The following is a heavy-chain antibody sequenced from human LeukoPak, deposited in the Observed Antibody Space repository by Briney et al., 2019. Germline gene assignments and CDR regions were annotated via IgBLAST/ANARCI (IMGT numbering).Heavy chain of an antibody. CDR3: ARDQGDYGDYVERVHSYNWFDP. V-gene: IGHV4-59*01. CDR2: IYYSGST. D-gene: IGHD4-17*01. CDR1: GGSISSYY. J-gene: IGHJ5*02. Sequence: SETLSLTCTVSGGSISSYYWSWIRQPPGKGLEWIGYIYYSGSTNYNPSLKSRVTISVDTSKNQFSLKLSSVTAADTAVYYCARDQGDYGDYVERVHSYNWFDPWGQGTLVTVSS.